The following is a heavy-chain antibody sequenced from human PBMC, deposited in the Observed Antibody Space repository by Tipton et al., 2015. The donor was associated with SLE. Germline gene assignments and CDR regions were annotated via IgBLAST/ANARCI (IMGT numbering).Heavy chain of an antibody. Sequence: TLSLTCTVSGGSISSDDYYWTWIRQHPGKGLEWIGHMSYSGSTYYNPSLQSRVTISVDTSKNQLSLKMRSVTAADTAVYYCARGRVPNTWGQGTLVTVST. CDR3: ARGRVPNT. CDR2: MSYSGST. CDR1: GGSISSDDYY. J-gene: IGHJ5*02. V-gene: IGHV4-31*03.